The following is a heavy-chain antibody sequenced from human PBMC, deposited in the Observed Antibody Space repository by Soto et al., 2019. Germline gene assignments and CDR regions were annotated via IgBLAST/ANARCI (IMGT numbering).Heavy chain of an antibody. D-gene: IGHD3-16*01. Sequence: QVQLQQSGPGLVKPSETLSLTCTVSGGSLSSYYCSWFRQSAGKGLEWIGRIDTSGNTNYNPSLESRVTMSVDTSKSQCSLKLTSVTAADTATYYCARGPRGYVYYHGMDVWGQGTTVTVSS. CDR2: IDTSGNT. V-gene: IGHV4-4*07. J-gene: IGHJ6*02. CDR1: GGSLSSYY. CDR3: ARGPRGYVYYHGMDV.